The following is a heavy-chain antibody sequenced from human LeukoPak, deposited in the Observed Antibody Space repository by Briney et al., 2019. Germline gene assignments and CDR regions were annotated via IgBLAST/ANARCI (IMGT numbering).Heavy chain of an antibody. CDR3: ARSTAGLDY. CDR2: IKSDGSEK. CDR1: GFTFRSYW. V-gene: IGHV3-7*01. J-gene: IGHJ4*02. D-gene: IGHD1-1*01. Sequence: GGSLRLSCAASGFTFRSYWMAWVRQAPGKGLEWVANIKSDGSEKYSVDSVKGRFTISRDNAKNSLYLQMNSLRAEDTAVYYCARSTAGLDYWGQGTLVTVSS.